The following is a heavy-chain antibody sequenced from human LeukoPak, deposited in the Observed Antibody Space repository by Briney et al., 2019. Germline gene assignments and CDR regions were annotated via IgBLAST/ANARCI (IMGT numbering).Heavy chain of an antibody. CDR3: ARYPRYCGSGGCMGFDH. CDR2: INNNNGDT. D-gene: IGHD2-15*01. J-gene: IGHJ4*02. V-gene: IGHV1-18*01. CDR1: GYNFIIYG. Sequence: ASVKVSCKASGYNFIIYGLTWVRQAPGQGLEWMGWINNNNGDTNYAQKIQDRVTMITDKSKSTAYMELRSLRYDDTAVYYCARYPRYCGSGGCMGFDHWGQGTLVTVSS.